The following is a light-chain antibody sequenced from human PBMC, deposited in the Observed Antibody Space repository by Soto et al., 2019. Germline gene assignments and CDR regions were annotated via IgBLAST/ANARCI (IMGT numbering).Light chain of an antibody. Sequence: QPVLTQPPSASGTPGQRVTISCSGSSSNIESNTVNWYQRLPGTAPKFLIYSNDQRPSGVPDRFSGSKSGTSASLAISGLQSEDEADYYCAAWDDSLNGVVFGGGTKLTVL. J-gene: IGLJ2*01. CDR1: SSNIESNT. V-gene: IGLV1-44*01. CDR3: AAWDDSLNGVV. CDR2: SND.